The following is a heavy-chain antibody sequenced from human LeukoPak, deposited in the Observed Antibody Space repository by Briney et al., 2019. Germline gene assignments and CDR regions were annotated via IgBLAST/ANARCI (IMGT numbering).Heavy chain of an antibody. CDR2: IYYSGST. Sequence: SGTLSLTCAVYGGSFSEYSWSWIRQPPGKGLEWIGSIYYSGSTYYNPSLKSRVTISVDTSKNQFSLKLSSVTAADTAVYYCASRGIAAAGTDYWGQGTLVTVSS. CDR3: ASRGIAAAGTDY. J-gene: IGHJ4*02. V-gene: IGHV4-34*01. CDR1: GGSFSEYS. D-gene: IGHD6-13*01.